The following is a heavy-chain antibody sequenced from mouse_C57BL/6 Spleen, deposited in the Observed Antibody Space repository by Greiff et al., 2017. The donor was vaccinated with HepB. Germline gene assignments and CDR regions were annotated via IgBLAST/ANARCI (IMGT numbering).Heavy chain of an antibody. CDR1: GYTFTSYW. CDR3: ARSMYFDV. J-gene: IGHJ1*03. V-gene: IGHV1-50*01. Sequence: QVQLKQPGAELVKPGASVKLSCKASGYTFTSYWMQWVKQRPGQGLEWIGEIDPSDSYTNYNQKFKGKATLTVDTSSSTAYMQLSSLTSEDSAVYYCARSMYFDVWGTGTTVTVSS. D-gene: IGHD2-3*01. CDR2: IDPSDSYT.